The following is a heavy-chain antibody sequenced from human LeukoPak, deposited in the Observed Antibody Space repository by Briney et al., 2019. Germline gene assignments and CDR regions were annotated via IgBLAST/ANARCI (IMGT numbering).Heavy chain of an antibody. CDR2: ISAYNGNT. V-gene: IGHV1-18*01. D-gene: IGHD2-2*01. Sequence: ASVKVSCKASGGTFSSYAISWVRQAPGQGLEWMGWISAYNGNTNYAQKLQGRVTMTTDTSTSTAYMELRSLRSDDTAVYYCARDPDCSSTSCYYYYGMDVWGQGTTVTVSS. CDR1: GGTFSSYA. J-gene: IGHJ6*02. CDR3: ARDPDCSSTSCYYYYGMDV.